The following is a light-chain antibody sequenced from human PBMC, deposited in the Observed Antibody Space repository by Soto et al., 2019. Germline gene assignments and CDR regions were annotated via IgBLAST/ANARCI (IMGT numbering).Light chain of an antibody. CDR2: EVS. CDR1: SSDVGGYHY. CDR3: SSYTTSSTLLI. J-gene: IGLJ2*01. Sequence: QSALTQPASVSGSPGQSITISCTGSSSDVGGYHYVSWYQQYPGKAPKLVISEVSNRPSGVSHRFSGSKSGNTASLTISGLQAEDEATYYCSSYTTSSTLLIFGGGTKLTVL. V-gene: IGLV2-14*01.